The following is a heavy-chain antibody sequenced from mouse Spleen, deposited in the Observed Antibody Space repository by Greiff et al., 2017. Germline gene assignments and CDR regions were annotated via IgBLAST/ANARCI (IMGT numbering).Heavy chain of an antibody. CDR2: ISNGGGST. CDR3: ARQGYDYDWYFDV. Sequence: EVKLMESGGGLVQPGGSLKLSCAASGFTFSSYTMSWVRQTPEKRLEWVAYISNGGGSTYYPDTVKGRFTISRDNAKNTLYLQMSSLKSEDTAMYHCARQGYDYDWYFDVWGAGTTVTVSS. V-gene: IGHV5-12-2*01. D-gene: IGHD2-4*01. CDR1: GFTFSSYT. J-gene: IGHJ1*01.